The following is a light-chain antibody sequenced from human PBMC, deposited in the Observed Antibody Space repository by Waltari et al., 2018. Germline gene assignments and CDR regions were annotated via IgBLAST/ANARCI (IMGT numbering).Light chain of an antibody. J-gene: IGLJ2*01. Sequence: QSALTQPASVSGSPGQSITISCTGTSSDVGGYKYVSWYQHPPGKAPKLMIYEVSNRPSGVSNRFSGSKSGNTASLTISGLQAEDEADYYCTSYTSTFTGVFGGGTKLTVL. V-gene: IGLV2-14*01. CDR1: SSDVGGYKY. CDR3: TSYTSTFTGV. CDR2: EVS.